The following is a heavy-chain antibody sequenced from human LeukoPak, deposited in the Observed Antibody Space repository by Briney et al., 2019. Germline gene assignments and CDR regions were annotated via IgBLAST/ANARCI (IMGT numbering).Heavy chain of an antibody. V-gene: IGHV4-34*01. J-gene: IGHJ6*03. D-gene: IGHD3-22*01. CDR3: ARGRHDITMIVVVMTSVSYYLDV. CDR1: GGSFSGYH. Sequence: LSLPFAVYGGSFSGYHWTWFRQSPGKGREWIGAFNPCGSTYYNPSLESRLTISVDTSKNQFSLKLRSVTAADTAVYYCARGRHDITMIVVVMTSVSYYLDVWGKGTTVTVS. CDR2: FNPCGST.